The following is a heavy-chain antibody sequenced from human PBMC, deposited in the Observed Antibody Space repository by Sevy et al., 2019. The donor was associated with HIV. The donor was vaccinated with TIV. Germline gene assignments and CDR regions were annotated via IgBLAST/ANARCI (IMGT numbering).Heavy chain of an antibody. D-gene: IGHD6-6*01. CDR1: GGTFSSYA. CDR3: ARGLIATRRGGEYYFDH. Sequence: ASVKVSCKASGGTFSSYAINWVRQAPGQGLEWMGGIIPIFGTANYAQKFQGRVTVTADESTSTAYMELSSLRSEDTAVYYCARGLIATRRGGEYYFDHWGQGTLVTVSS. J-gene: IGHJ4*02. CDR2: IIPIFGTA. V-gene: IGHV1-69*13.